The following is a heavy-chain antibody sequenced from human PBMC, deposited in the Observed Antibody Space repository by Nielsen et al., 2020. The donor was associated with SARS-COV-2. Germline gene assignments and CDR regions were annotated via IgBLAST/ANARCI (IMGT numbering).Heavy chain of an antibody. Sequence: WIRQSPSRGLEWLGRTYYRSKWYNDYAVSVKSRITINPDTSKNQFSLQLNSVTPEDTAVYYYARALLGYCSGGSCENDAFDIWGQGTMVTVSS. D-gene: IGHD2-15*01. CDR2: TYYRSKWYN. J-gene: IGHJ3*02. V-gene: IGHV6-1*01. CDR3: ARALLGYCSGGSCENDAFDI.